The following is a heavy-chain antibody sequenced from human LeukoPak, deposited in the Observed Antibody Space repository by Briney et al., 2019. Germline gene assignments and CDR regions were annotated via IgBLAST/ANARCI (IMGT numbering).Heavy chain of an antibody. CDR2: INHSGST. V-gene: IGHV4-34*01. J-gene: IGHJ4*02. CDR1: GGSFSGHY. CDR3: ARQRGTYYGSGSYTGPAAAGEVY. D-gene: IGHD3-10*01. Sequence: SETLSLTCAVYGGSFSGHYWSWIRQPPGKGLEWIGEINHSGSTTYNPSLQSRVTISVDTSKNQFSLKLSSVTAADTAVYYCARQRGTYYGSGSYTGPAAAGEVYWGQGTLVTVSS.